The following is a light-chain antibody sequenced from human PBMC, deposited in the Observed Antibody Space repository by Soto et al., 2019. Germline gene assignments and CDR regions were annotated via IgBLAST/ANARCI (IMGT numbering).Light chain of an antibody. J-gene: IGKJ1*01. CDR3: QQYNSYST. V-gene: IGKV1-5*03. CDR2: KAS. CDR1: RSISSW. Sequence: DIQITQSPSTLSASVGDRVTITCRASRSISSWLAWYQQKPGKAPKLLIYKASSLESGVPSRFSGSGSGTEFTLTISSLQPDDFATYYCQQYNSYSTFGQGTKVDI.